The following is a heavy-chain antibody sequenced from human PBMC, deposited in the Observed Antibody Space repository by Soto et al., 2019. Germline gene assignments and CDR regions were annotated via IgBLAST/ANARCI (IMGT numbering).Heavy chain of an antibody. CDR2: ISYDGSNK. D-gene: IGHD3-16*01. Sequence: QVQLVESGGGVVQPGRSLRLSCAASGFTFSSYAMHWVRQAPGKGLEWVAVISYDGSNKYYADSVKGRFTISRDNSKNTLYLQMNSLRAEDTAVYYCARDPQPPYSVDYWGQGTLVTVSS. CDR3: ARDPQPPYSVDY. CDR1: GFTFSSYA. J-gene: IGHJ4*02. V-gene: IGHV3-30-3*01.